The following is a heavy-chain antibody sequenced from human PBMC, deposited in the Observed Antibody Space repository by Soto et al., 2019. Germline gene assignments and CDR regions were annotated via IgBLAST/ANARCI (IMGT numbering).Heavy chain of an antibody. CDR1: GFTFSSYG. J-gene: IGHJ6*02. CDR3: ARDLRGGSHWGILFYYYGMDV. D-gene: IGHD2-15*01. Sequence: GGSLRLSCAASGFTFSSYGMHWVRQAPGKGLEWVAVIWYDGSNKYYADSVKGRFTISRDNSKNTLYLQMNSLRAEDTAVYYCARDLRGGSHWGILFYYYGMDVWGQGTTVTVSS. V-gene: IGHV3-33*01. CDR2: IWYDGSNK.